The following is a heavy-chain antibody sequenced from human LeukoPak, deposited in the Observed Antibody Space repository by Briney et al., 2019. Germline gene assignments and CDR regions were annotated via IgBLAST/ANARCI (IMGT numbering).Heavy chain of an antibody. Sequence: GGCLRLSCAASGFTFTGHAMTWVRQAPGKGLEWVAVISGSGGTTYYADSVKGRFIISRDNSKYTLYLQMNSLTGADTALYYCARDRYGDYSFEHWGQGALVAVSS. V-gene: IGHV3-23*01. J-gene: IGHJ4*02. D-gene: IGHD4-17*01. CDR3: ARDRYGDYSFEH. CDR2: ISGSGGTT. CDR1: GFTFTGHA.